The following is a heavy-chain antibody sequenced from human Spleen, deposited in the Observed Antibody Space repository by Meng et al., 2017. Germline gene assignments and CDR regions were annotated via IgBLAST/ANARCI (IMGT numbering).Heavy chain of an antibody. Sequence: VQLRQWGAGLLKPSETLSLTCVVSGGSFSDYYWSWIRQPPDMGLEWIGEINQSGSTNYNPSLESRATISVDTSQKKLSLKLTSVTAADTAVYYCARRRGHSSSWPFDYWGQGTLVTSPQ. D-gene: IGHD6-13*01. J-gene: IGHJ4*02. V-gene: IGHV4-34*01. CDR3: ARRRGHSSSWPFDY. CDR2: INQSGST. CDR1: GGSFSDYY.